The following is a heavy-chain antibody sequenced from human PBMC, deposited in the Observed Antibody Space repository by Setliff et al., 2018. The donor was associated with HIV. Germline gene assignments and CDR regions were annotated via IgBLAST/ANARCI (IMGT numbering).Heavy chain of an antibody. V-gene: IGHV3-48*01. Sequence: GGSLRLSCVASSGFAFSDNPMNWVRQAPGKGLEWISHIRGKSDIIKYAESVMGRFTISRDNAKNSLYLEMNSLRAEDTAMYYCACPKEGYSGSGGAFQIWGQGTMVTVSS. CDR3: ACPKEGYSGSGGAFQI. CDR2: IRGKSDII. D-gene: IGHD3-10*01. CDR1: GFAFSDNP. J-gene: IGHJ3*02.